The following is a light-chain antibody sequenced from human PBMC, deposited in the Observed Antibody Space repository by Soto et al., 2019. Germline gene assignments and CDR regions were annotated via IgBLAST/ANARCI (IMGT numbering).Light chain of an antibody. Sequence: EIVLTQSPATLSLSPGERATLPCRASQSVSRYLAWFQQKPGQAPRLLIYDASSRATGIPDRFSGGGYGTDFTLTISRLEPEYFAVYYCQQFTSYPLPFGGCNKVDIK. CDR1: QSVSRY. V-gene: IGKV3-11*01. CDR2: DAS. CDR3: QQFTSYPLP. J-gene: IGKJ4*01.